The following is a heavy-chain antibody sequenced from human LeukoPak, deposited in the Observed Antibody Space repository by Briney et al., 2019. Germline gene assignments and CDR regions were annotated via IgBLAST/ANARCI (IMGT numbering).Heavy chain of an antibody. CDR2: IKKDGSER. Sequence: GGSLRLSCAASGFTFSSHWMSWVRQAPGKGLEWVANIKKDGSERYYVDSVKGRFTISRDNARPSLYLQMNSLRAEDTAVYYCTRDRDYRFSFDIWGQGTMVTVSS. CDR3: TRDRDYRFSFDI. D-gene: IGHD4-11*01. V-gene: IGHV3-7*01. J-gene: IGHJ3*02. CDR1: GFTFSSHW.